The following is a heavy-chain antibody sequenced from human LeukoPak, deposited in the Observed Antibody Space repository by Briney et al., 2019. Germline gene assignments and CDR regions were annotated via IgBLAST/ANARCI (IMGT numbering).Heavy chain of an antibody. V-gene: IGHV3-48*03. J-gene: IGHJ4*02. CDR2: ISSCGSTI. CDR3: AREYVDTANGFDY. Sequence: QPGGSLRLSCAASGFTFSSYEMNWVRQAPGKGLEWVSYISSCGSTIYYADSVKGRFTISRDNAKNSLYLQMNSLRAEDTAVYYCAREYVDTANGFDYWGQGTLVTVSS. CDR1: GFTFSSYE. D-gene: IGHD5-18*01.